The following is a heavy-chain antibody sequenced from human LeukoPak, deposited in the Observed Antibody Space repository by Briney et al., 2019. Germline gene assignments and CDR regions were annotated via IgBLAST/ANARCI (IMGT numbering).Heavy chain of an antibody. V-gene: IGHV3-23*01. CDR3: ARVGTSYGAFDM. Sequence: GGSLRLSCAASGFTFSNYAMSWVRQAPGKGLEWVSAISGSGGSTYYADSAKGRFTISRDSSKNTLNLQMNSLRAEDTALFYCARVGTSYGAFDMWGQGTMVTVSS. J-gene: IGHJ3*02. CDR1: GFTFSNYA. D-gene: IGHD1-26*01. CDR2: ISGSGGST.